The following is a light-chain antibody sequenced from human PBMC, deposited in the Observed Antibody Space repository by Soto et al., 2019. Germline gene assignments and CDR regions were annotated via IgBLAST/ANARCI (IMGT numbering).Light chain of an antibody. V-gene: IGLV2-8*01. CDR3: GSYAGGNHYL. CDR2: EVS. CDR1: SSDVGNYNY. Sequence: SAMTLPPSASGSPGKSVTISCTGASSDVGNYNYVSWYQQHPGKAPKLMIYEVSKRPSGVPDRFSGSKSGNTASLTVSGLQAEDEADYYCGSYAGGNHYLFGTGTKVTVL. J-gene: IGLJ1*01.